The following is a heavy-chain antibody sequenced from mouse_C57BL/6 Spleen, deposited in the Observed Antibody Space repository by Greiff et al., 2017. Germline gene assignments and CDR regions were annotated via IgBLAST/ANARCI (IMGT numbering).Heavy chain of an antibody. CDR1: GYAFSSSW. D-gene: IGHD1-1*01. CDR3: ARSYYGSRFAY. CDR2: IYPGDGDT. Sequence: VQGVESGPELVKPGASVKISCKASGYAFSSSWMNWVKRRPGKGLEWIGRIYPGDGDTNYNGKFKGKATLTADKSSSTAYMQLSSLTSEDSAVYFCARSYYGSRFAYWGQGTLVTVSA. J-gene: IGHJ3*01. V-gene: IGHV1-82*01.